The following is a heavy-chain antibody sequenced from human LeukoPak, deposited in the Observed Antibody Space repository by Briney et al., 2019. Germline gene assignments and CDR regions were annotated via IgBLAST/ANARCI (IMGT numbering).Heavy chain of an antibody. Sequence: PGGSLRLSCAASGFTFSGSAMHWVRQASGKGLEWVGRIRSKANSYATAYAASVKGRFTISRDDSKNTAYLQMNSLKTEDTAVYYCTRHGEKEPYYYYGMDVWGQGTTVTVSS. CDR1: GFTFSGSA. V-gene: IGHV3-73*01. CDR2: IRSKANSYAT. J-gene: IGHJ6*02. CDR3: TRHGEKEPYYYYGMDV. D-gene: IGHD3-3*01.